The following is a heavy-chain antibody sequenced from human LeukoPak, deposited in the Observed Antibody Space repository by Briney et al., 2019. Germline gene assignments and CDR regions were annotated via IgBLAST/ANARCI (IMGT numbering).Heavy chain of an antibody. V-gene: IGHV3-15*01. D-gene: IGHD3-9*01. Sequence: GGSLRLSCAASGFTFSNAWMSWVRQAPGKGLEWVGRIKSKTDGGTTDYAAPVKGSFTISRDDSKNTLYLQMNSLKTEDTAVYYCTTVSYDILTGYYRPPYFDYWGQGTLVTVSS. CDR1: GFTFSNAW. CDR2: IKSKTDGGTT. CDR3: TTVSYDILTGYYRPPYFDY. J-gene: IGHJ4*02.